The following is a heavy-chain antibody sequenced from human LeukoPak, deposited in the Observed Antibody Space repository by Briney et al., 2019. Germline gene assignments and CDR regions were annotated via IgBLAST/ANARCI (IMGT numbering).Heavy chain of an antibody. D-gene: IGHD1-14*01. Sequence: SETLSLTCAVYGGSFSGYYWSWIRQPPGKGLEWIGEINHSGSTNYNPSLNSRVTKSVDTSKKQFSLKMTSVTAADTAVYYCARGNRQRLSPTNYFYAMDVWGQGTTVTVSS. CDR2: INHSGST. CDR1: GGSFSGYY. CDR3: ARGNRQRLSPTNYFYAMDV. J-gene: IGHJ6*02. V-gene: IGHV4-34*01.